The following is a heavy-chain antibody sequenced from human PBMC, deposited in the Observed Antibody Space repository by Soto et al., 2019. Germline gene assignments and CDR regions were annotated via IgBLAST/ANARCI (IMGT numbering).Heavy chain of an antibody. Sequence: PGESLKISCKGSGYSFTRYWISWVRQMPGKGLEWMGRIDPSDSYTNYSPSFQGHVTISADKSISTAYLQWSSLKASDTAMYYCARLSKVVVAVYGMDVWGQGTTVTVSS. V-gene: IGHV5-10-1*01. CDR3: ARLSKVVVAVYGMDV. CDR2: IDPSDSYT. J-gene: IGHJ6*02. D-gene: IGHD2-15*01. CDR1: GYSFTRYW.